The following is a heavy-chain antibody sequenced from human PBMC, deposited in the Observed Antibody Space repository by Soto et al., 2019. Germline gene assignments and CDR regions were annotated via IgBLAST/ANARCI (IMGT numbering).Heavy chain of an antibody. CDR1: GGSVSSGSYY. D-gene: IGHD6-13*01. CDR2: IYYSGST. V-gene: IGHV4-61*01. Sequence: QVQLQESGPGLVKPSETLSLTCTVSGGSVSSGSYYWSWIRQPPGQGLEWIGYIYYSGSTNYNPSLKSRVTISVDTSKNQFSLKLSSVTAADTAVYYCARGLGSWYHWFDPWGQGTLVTVSS. CDR3: ARGLGSWYHWFDP. J-gene: IGHJ5*02.